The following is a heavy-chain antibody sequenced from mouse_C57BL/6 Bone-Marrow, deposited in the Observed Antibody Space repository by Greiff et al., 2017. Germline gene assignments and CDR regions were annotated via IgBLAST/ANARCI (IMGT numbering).Heavy chain of an antibody. V-gene: IGHV5-6*01. CDR2: LSSGGSYT. D-gene: IGHD1-1*01. J-gene: IGHJ4*01. CDR1: GFTFSSYG. CDR3: ARHSYFYAMDY. Sequence: EVQLVESGGDLVKPGGSLKLSCAASGFTFSSYGMSWVRQTPDKRLEWVATLSSGGSYTYYPDSVKGRFTISRDNAKNTLYLQMSRLKSEDTAKYYGARHSYFYAMDYWGQGTSVTVSS.